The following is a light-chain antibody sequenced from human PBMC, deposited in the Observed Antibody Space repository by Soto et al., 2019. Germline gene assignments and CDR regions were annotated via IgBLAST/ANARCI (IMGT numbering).Light chain of an antibody. CDR3: QQYYTTPFT. J-gene: IGKJ2*01. CDR1: QSVLFN. CDR2: WSS. V-gene: IGKV4-1*01. Sequence: DIVMTQSPDSLAVSPGVRATINCKSSQSVLFNLAWYQQKPGQPPKLLIYWSSSRESGVPDRFSGSGSGTDFTLTISSLQAEDVAVYYCQQYYTTPFTFGPGTKLEL.